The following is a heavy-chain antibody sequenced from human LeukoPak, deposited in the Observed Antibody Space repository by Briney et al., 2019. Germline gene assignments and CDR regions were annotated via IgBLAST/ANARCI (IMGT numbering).Heavy chain of an antibody. Sequence: GGSLRLFCAASGFTFSSYGMHWVRQTPGTGLEWVAVISYDGSDKYYADSVKGRFTISRDNSKNTLYLQMNSLRAEDTAVYYCAKEGYSYGPFDYWGQGTLVTVSS. J-gene: IGHJ4*02. V-gene: IGHV3-30*18. CDR3: AKEGYSYGPFDY. D-gene: IGHD5-18*01. CDR2: ISYDGSDK. CDR1: GFTFSSYG.